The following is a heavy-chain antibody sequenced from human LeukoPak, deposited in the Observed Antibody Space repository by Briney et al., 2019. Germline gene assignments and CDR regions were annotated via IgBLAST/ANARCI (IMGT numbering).Heavy chain of an antibody. V-gene: IGHV3-7*01. Sequence: PGGSLRLSCAASGFTLSDYYMSWIRQAPGKGPEWVADINQDGSEEYYVQSVKGRFTVSRDNAQNAVFLQMTNLRADDTAVYYCARWKMELQRNAFDFWGQGTVVTVSS. D-gene: IGHD1-26*01. J-gene: IGHJ3*01. CDR3: ARWKMELQRNAFDF. CDR2: INQDGSEE. CDR1: GFTLSDYY.